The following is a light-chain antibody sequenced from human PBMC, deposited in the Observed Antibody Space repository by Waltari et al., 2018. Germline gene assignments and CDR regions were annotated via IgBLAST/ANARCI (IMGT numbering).Light chain of an antibody. CDR1: QSLVYSNGNPY. CDR2: EVS. CDR3: MQATHLRT. V-gene: IGKV2-24*01. Sequence: IVLTQTPLSSPVTLGQPASIPRRSSQSLVYSNGNPYLSWLHQRPGQPPRLLIYEVSKRFSGVPDRFRGSGAGTDFTLEISMMEPEDVGVYYCMQATHLRTFGQGTKLEIK. J-gene: IGKJ2*01.